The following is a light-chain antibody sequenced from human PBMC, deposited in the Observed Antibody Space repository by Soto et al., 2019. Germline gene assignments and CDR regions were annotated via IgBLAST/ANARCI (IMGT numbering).Light chain of an antibody. J-gene: IGLJ2*01. CDR1: SSDVGGYNY. V-gene: IGLV2-14*03. CDR2: DVS. CDR3: NSYTSSSTVL. Sequence: QSVLTQPASVSGSPGQSITISCTGTSSDVGGYNYVSWYQQHPGKAPKLMIYDVSNRPSGVSNRFSGSKSGNTASLTISGLKAEDEADYYCNSYTSSSTVLFGGGTKLTVL.